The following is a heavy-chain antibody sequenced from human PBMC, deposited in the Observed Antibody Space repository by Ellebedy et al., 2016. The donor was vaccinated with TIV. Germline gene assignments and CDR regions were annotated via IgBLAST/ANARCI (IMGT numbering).Heavy chain of an antibody. Sequence: GESLKISCAASGFTFSSYAMSWVRQAPGKGLEWVSAISGSGGSTYYADSVKGRFTISRDNAKNTLYLQMNSLRAEDTAVYYCARDSYHSGSYCDYWGQGTLVTVSS. CDR2: ISGSGGST. J-gene: IGHJ4*02. D-gene: IGHD1-26*01. V-gene: IGHV3-23*01. CDR3: ARDSYHSGSYCDY. CDR1: GFTFSSYA.